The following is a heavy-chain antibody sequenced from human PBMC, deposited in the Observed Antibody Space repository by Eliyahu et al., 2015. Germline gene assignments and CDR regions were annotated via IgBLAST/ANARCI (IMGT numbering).Heavy chain of an antibody. CDR2: LVVVVVA. Sequence: EVQLVESGGGLVQPGGSLRLSCAXSGFTFSXYAMGVGPPGSREGAGVGXQLLVVVVVAHTTQTSVKGRFTISRDNSKNTLYLQMNSLRAEDTAVYYCAKEGEGGLGLLRYWGQGTLVTVSS. D-gene: IGHD2-21*01. CDR3: AKEGEGGLGLLRY. V-gene: IGHV3-23*04. J-gene: IGHJ4*02. CDR1: GFTFSXYA.